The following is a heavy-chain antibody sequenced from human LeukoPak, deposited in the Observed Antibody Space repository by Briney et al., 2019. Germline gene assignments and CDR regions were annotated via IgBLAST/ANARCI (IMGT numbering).Heavy chain of an antibody. D-gene: IGHD3-22*01. V-gene: IGHV1-18*01. CDR3: ARDYYDDRRNYYYYMDV. J-gene: IGHJ6*03. CDR2: ISAYNGNT. CDR1: GYTFTSYG. Sequence: ASVTVSCKASGYTFTSYGISWVRQAPGQGLEWMGWISAYNGNTNYAQKLQGRVTMTTDTSTSTAYMELRSLRSDDTAVYYCARDYYDDRRNYYYYMDVWGKGTTVTVSS.